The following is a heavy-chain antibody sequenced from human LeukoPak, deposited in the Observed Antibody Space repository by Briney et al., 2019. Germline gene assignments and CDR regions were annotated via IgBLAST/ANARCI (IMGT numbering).Heavy chain of an antibody. CDR3: AKNADRGAYCSGGSCYPYYYYYTDV. D-gene: IGHD2-15*01. V-gene: IGHV3-23*01. J-gene: IGHJ6*03. Sequence: GGSLRLSCAASGFTFSSYWMSWVRQAPGKGLEWVSAISSTGGTTYYADSVKGRFTISRDNSKNTLYLQMNSLRAEDTAIYYCAKNADRGAYCSGGSCYPYYYYYTDVWGEGTTVTISS. CDR1: GFTFSSYW. CDR2: ISSTGGTT.